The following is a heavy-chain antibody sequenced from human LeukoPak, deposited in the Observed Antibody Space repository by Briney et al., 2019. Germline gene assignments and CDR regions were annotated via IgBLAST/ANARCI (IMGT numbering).Heavy chain of an antibody. D-gene: IGHD1-7*01. CDR1: GFTFAAYA. J-gene: IGHJ4*02. Sequence: GGSLRLSCADSGFTFAAYALHWVRHAPGKGREWVSLVSGDGTGIYYADSVKGRFTISRDNSKNSLYLQMNSLRTEDTALNYGARASPRGWYHWNYYFDYWGQGTRPTVSA. CDR2: VSGDGTGI. CDR3: ARASPRGWYHWNYYFDY. V-gene: IGHV3-43*02.